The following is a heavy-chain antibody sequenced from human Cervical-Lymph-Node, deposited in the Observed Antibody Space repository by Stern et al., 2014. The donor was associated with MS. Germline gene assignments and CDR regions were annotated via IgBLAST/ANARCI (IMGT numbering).Heavy chain of an antibody. Sequence: VQLVESGGGVVQPGRSLRLSCAASGFTFSSYSMHWVRQAPGKGLEWVAVIWYDGSNKYYADSVKGRFTISRDNSKNTLYLQMNSLRAEDTAVYYCAREGTYYDFWSGYSTFFDYWGQGTLVTVSS. CDR2: IWYDGSNK. CDR1: GFTFSSYS. J-gene: IGHJ4*02. D-gene: IGHD3-3*01. CDR3: AREGTYYDFWSGYSTFFDY. V-gene: IGHV3-33*01.